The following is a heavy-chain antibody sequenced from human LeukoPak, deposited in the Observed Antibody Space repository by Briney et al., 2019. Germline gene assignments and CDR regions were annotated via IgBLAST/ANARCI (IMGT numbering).Heavy chain of an antibody. J-gene: IGHJ4*02. Sequence: GGSLRLSCTASGFTFGDYAMSWVRQAPGKGLEWVGFIRSKAYGGTTEYAASVKGRFTISRDDSKSIAYLQMNSLKTEDTAVYYCTGDPDHYYDSSGRGGIDYWGQGTLVTVSS. CDR3: TGDPDHYYDSSGRGGIDY. D-gene: IGHD3-22*01. CDR2: IRSKAYGGTT. V-gene: IGHV3-49*04. CDR1: GFTFGDYA.